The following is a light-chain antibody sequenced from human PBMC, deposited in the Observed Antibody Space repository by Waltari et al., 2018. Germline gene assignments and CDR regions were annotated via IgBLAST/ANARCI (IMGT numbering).Light chain of an antibody. CDR2: DVS. CDR1: ISDVGGYKF. CDR3: SSYTASSTRL. J-gene: IGLJ2*01. Sequence: QSALTQPASVSGSPGQSITISCTGTISDVGGYKFVSWYQQHPSKAPKPIIYDVSNRPSGVSNRVSGSNSGNTASRTISGLQAEDEADYYCSSYTASSTRLFGGGTKLAVL. V-gene: IGLV2-14*03.